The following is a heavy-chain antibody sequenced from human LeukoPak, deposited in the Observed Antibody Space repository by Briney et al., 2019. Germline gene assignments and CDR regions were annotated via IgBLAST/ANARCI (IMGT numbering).Heavy chain of an antibody. V-gene: IGHV4-34*01. D-gene: IGHD6-6*01. CDR1: GGSFSGYY. J-gene: IGHJ4*02. Sequence: PSETLSLTCAVYGGSFSGYYWSWIRQPPGKGLEWIGEINHSGSTSYNPSLKSRVTISVDTSKNQFSLKLSSVTAADTAVYYCARDSSSSGPDYWGQGTLVTVSS. CDR2: INHSGST. CDR3: ARDSSSSGPDY.